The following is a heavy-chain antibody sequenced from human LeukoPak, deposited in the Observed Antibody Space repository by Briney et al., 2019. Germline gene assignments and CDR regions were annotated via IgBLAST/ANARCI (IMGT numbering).Heavy chain of an antibody. CDR3: AKDLIPDYGDFDDAFDI. D-gene: IGHD4-17*01. CDR2: IRYDGSNK. Sequence: PGGSLRLSCAASGFTSSSYGMHWVRQAPGKGLEWVAFIRYDGSNKYYADSVKGRFTISRDNSKNTLYLQMNSLRAEDTAVYYCAKDLIPDYGDFDDAFDIWGQGTMVTVSS. V-gene: IGHV3-30*02. CDR1: GFTSSSYG. J-gene: IGHJ3*02.